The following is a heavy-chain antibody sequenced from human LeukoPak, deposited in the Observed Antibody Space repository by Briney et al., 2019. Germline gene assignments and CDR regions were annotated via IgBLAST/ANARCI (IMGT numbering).Heavy chain of an antibody. CDR3: ARDRYYDSSGLPDP. J-gene: IGHJ5*02. Sequence: ASVKVSCKASGYTFTSYGIIWVRQAPGQGLEWMGWISAYNGNTNYAQKLQGRVTMTTDTSTSTAYMELRSLRSDDTAVYYCARDRYYDSSGLPDPWGQGTLVTVSS. CDR1: GYTFTSYG. V-gene: IGHV1-18*01. D-gene: IGHD3-22*01. CDR2: ISAYNGNT.